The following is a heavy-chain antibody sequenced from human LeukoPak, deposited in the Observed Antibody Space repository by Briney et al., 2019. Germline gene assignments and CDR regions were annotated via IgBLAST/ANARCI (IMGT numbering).Heavy chain of an antibody. CDR3: ARAPDDHDFWSGPFDY. J-gene: IGHJ4*02. Sequence: ASVKVSCKASGYTFTNYGISWVRQAPGQGLEWMGWISAYSGNTNYAQNLQGRVSMTTDTSTSTAYMELRSLRSDDTAVYYCARAPDDHDFWSGPFDYWGRGTLVTVSS. CDR2: ISAYSGNT. D-gene: IGHD3-3*01. V-gene: IGHV1-18*01. CDR1: GYTFTNYG.